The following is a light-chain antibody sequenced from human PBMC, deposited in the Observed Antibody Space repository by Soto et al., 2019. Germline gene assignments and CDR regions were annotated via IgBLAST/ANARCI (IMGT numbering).Light chain of an antibody. J-gene: IGKJ5*01. CDR1: QSVNHN. CDR2: GAR. Sequence: DRVLTQSPATLSASPGDTGTLSCRASQSVNHNVAWYLQKPGQPPRLLIYGARSRADGVPARFSGSGTGTDFALTISSLQSEDFGVYYCHQYNNWPPSTFGRGTRLELK. V-gene: IGKV3-15*01. CDR3: HQYNNWPPST.